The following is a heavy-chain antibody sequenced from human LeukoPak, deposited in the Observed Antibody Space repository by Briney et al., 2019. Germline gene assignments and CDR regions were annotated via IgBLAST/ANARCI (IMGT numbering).Heavy chain of an antibody. CDR2: INPNSGGT. J-gene: IGHJ4*02. D-gene: IGHD3-22*01. Sequence: ASVKVSCKASGYTFTSYDINWVRQATGQGLEWMGWINPNSGGTNYAQKFQGRVTMTRDTSISTAYMELSRLRSDDTAVYYCARDISVGSGYYFSFDYWGQGTLVTVSS. V-gene: IGHV1-2*02. CDR3: ARDISVGSGYYFSFDY. CDR1: GYTFTSYD.